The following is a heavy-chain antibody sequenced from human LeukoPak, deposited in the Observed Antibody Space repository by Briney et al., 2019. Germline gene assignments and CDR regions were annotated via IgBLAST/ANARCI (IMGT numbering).Heavy chain of an antibody. J-gene: IGHJ6*03. V-gene: IGHV1-69*05. Sequence: SVKVSCKASGYTFTGYYMHWVRQAPGQGLEWMGGIIPIFGTANYAQKFQGRVTITTDESTSTAYMELSSLRSEDTAVYYCASGAAGDPDYYYYYMDVWGKGTTVTVSS. D-gene: IGHD3-10*01. CDR3: ASGAAGDPDYYYYYMDV. CDR2: IIPIFGTA. CDR1: GYTFTGYY.